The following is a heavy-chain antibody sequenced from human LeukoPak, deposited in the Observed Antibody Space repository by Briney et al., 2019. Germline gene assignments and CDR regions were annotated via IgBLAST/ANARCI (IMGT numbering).Heavy chain of an antibody. Sequence: GGSLRLSCAASGFTFSSYSMNWVRQAPGKGLEWVSAISGSGGSTYYADSVKGRFTISRDNSKNTLYLQMNSLRAEDTAVYYCAKGFGSTSHWVPPFDYWGQGTLVTVSS. J-gene: IGHJ4*02. V-gene: IGHV3-23*01. CDR1: GFTFSSYS. CDR2: ISGSGGST. D-gene: IGHD2-2*01. CDR3: AKGFGSTSHWVPPFDY.